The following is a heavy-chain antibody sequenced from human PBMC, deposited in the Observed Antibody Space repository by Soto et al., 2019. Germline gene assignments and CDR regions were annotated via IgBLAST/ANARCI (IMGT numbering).Heavy chain of an antibody. Sequence: GSLRLSCVASGFTFDTYGIHWVRQAPGKGLQWVALISYEGSNTYYADSVRGRFTISRDNSKNTLYLQMNTLRPEDTGLYYCARVTPGNNLYYFSGLDFWGQGTSVTVSS. D-gene: IGHD1-1*01. CDR1: GFTFDTYG. CDR2: ISYEGSNT. J-gene: IGHJ6*02. CDR3: ARVTPGNNLYYFSGLDF. V-gene: IGHV3-30-3*01.